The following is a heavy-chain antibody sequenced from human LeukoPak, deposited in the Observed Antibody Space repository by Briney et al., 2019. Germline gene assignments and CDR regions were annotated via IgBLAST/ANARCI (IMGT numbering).Heavy chain of an antibody. Sequence: SETLSLTCTVSGGSISSSSYYWGWIRQPPGKGLEWIGSIYYSGSTYYNPSLKSRLTISVDTSKNQFSLKLSSVTAADTAVYYCARHSLGAAAGTFDYWGRGTLVTVSS. CDR3: ARHSLGAAAGTFDY. D-gene: IGHD6-13*01. CDR2: IYYSGST. CDR1: GGSISSSSYY. J-gene: IGHJ4*02. V-gene: IGHV4-39*01.